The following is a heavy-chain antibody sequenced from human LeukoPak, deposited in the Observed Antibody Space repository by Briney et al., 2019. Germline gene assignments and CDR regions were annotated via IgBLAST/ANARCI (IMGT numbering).Heavy chain of an antibody. CDR3: ARRVDSSGYDPFDY. CDR1: GYSISSGYY. Sequence: PSETLSLTCTVSGYSISSGYYWGWIRQPPGKGLEWIGSIYHSGSTYYNPSLKSRVTISVATSKNQFSLKLSSVTAADTAVYYCARRVDSSGYDPFDYWGQGTLVTVSS. J-gene: IGHJ4*02. D-gene: IGHD3-22*01. V-gene: IGHV4-38-2*02. CDR2: IYHSGST.